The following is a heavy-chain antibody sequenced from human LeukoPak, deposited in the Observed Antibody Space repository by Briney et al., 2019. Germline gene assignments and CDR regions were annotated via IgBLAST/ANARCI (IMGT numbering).Heavy chain of an antibody. Sequence: GGSLRLSCVASGFTLRSYVMNWVRQTPGKGLEWVSSISGSGDSTFYADSVKGRFTISRDNAKNSLYLQMNSLRAEDTAVYYCARGGFQDPIDYWGQGTLVTVSS. CDR3: ARGGFQDPIDY. J-gene: IGHJ4*02. CDR2: ISGSGDST. CDR1: GFTLRSYV. D-gene: IGHD1-26*01. V-gene: IGHV3-48*04.